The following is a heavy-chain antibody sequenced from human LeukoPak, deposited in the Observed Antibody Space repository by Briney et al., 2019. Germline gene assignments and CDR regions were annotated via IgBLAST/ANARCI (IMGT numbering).Heavy chain of an antibody. CDR2: INPNSGGT. J-gene: IGHJ5*02. CDR3: ARGRSITIFGVVTRRYNWFDP. CDR1: GYTFTGYY. V-gene: IGHV1-2*02. Sequence: ASVKVSCKASGYTFTGYYMHWVRQAPGQGLEWMGWINPNSGGTNYAQKFQGRVTMTRDTSISTAYMELSRLRSDDTAVYYCARGRSITIFGVVTRRYNWFDPWGQGTLVTVSS. D-gene: IGHD3-3*01.